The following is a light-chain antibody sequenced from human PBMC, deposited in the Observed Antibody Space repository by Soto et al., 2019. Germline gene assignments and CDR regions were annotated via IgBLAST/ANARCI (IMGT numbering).Light chain of an antibody. CDR1: QSVSSY. V-gene: IGKV3-11*01. CDR2: DAS. CDR3: QPQIGLP. Sequence: EIVLTQSPATLSLSPGERATLSCRASQSVSSYLAWYQQKPGQAPRLLIYDASNRATGIPARCSGSGSGTDFTLTISRLAPEDFADYYCQPQIGLPFGGRTKVETK. J-gene: IGKJ4*01.